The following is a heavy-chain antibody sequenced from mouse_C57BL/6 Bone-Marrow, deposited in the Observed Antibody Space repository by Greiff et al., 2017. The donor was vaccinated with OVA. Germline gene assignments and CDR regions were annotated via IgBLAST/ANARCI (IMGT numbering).Heavy chain of an antibody. J-gene: IGHJ1*03. D-gene: IGHD1-1*01. Sequence: VMLVESGAELVRPGTSVKVSCKASGYAFTNYLIEWVKQRPGQGLEWIGVINPGSGGTNYNEKFKGKATLTADKSSSTAYMQLSSLTSEDSAVYFCARSDYYGSTPYWYFDVWGTGTTVTVSS. V-gene: IGHV1-54*01. CDR3: ARSDYYGSTPYWYFDV. CDR2: INPGSGGT. CDR1: GYAFTNYL.